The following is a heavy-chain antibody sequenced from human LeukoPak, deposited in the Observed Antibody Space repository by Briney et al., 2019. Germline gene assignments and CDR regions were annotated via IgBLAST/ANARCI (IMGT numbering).Heavy chain of an antibody. CDR3: ARGLYYYDSSGYYPTYRYYYYYMDV. CDR2: IYSGGST. Sequence: GGSLRLSCAASGFTVSSNYMSWVRQAPGKGLEWVSVIYSGGSTYYADSVKGRFTISRDNSKNTLYLQMNSLRAEDTAVYYCARGLYYYDSSGYYPTYRYYYYYMDVWGKGTTVTISS. V-gene: IGHV3-53*01. CDR1: GFTVSSNY. D-gene: IGHD3-22*01. J-gene: IGHJ6*03.